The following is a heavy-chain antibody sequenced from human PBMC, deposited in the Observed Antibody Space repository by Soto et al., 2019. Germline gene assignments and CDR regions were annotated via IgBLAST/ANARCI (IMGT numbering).Heavy chain of an antibody. V-gene: IGHV4-31*03. CDR1: GGSISSGGYY. CDR2: IYYSGST. CDR3: ARTTFYDIFTAYPSLIDY. Sequence: PSETLSLTCTVSGGSISSGGYYWSWIRQHPGKGLEWIGYIYYSGSTYYNPSLKSRVTISVDTSKNQFSLKLSSVTAADMAVYFCARTTFYDIFTAYPSLIDYWGQGTLVTVSS. D-gene: IGHD3-9*01. J-gene: IGHJ4*02.